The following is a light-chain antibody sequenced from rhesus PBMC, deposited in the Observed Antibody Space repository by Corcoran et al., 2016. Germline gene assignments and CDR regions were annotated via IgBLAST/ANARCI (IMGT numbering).Light chain of an antibody. CDR2: DAS. V-gene: IGKV3-35*01. CDR1: QSVSSS. J-gene: IGKJ4*01. Sequence: EIVLTQSPATLSLSPGERATLSCRASQSVSSSLAWYQQKRGQAPRLLIYDASSRATGIPDRVSGSGSGTDFTLTISSLEPEDVGVYYCRQYSNWLTFGGGTKVELK. CDR3: RQYSNWLT.